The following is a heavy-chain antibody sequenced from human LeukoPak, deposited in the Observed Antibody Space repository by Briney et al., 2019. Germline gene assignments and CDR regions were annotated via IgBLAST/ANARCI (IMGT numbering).Heavy chain of an antibody. J-gene: IGHJ4*02. CDR1: GFTVSSNY. CDR3: ARDSAVAGLFDY. V-gene: IGHV3-66*02. Sequence: GGSLRLSCAASGFTVSSNYMSWVRQAPGKGLEWVSVIYSGGSTYYTDSVKGRFTISRDNSENTLYLQMNSLRAEDTAVYYCARDSAVAGLFDYWGQGTLVTVSS. CDR2: IYSGGST. D-gene: IGHD6-19*01.